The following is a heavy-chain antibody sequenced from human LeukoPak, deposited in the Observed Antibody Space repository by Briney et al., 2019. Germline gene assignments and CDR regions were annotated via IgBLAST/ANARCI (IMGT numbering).Heavy chain of an antibody. D-gene: IGHD6-19*01. CDR3: ARDLVPLVAVAGRGAFDI. V-gene: IGHV4-31*03. Sequence: SETLSLTCTVSGGSISSGGYYWSWIRQHPGKGLEWIGYIYYSGSTYYNPSLKSRVTISVGTSKNQFSLKLSSVTAADTAVYYCARDLVPLVAVAGRGAFDIWGQGTMITVSS. CDR2: IYYSGST. J-gene: IGHJ3*02. CDR1: GGSISSGGYY.